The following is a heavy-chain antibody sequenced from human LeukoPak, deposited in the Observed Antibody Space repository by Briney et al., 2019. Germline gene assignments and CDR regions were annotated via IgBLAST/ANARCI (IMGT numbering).Heavy chain of an antibody. D-gene: IGHD6-19*01. V-gene: IGHV3-23*01. CDR2: ISGSGGST. CDR3: AQSLADSPSFAY. J-gene: IGHJ4*02. Sequence: QPGGSLRLSCAASGFTFSSYAMSWVRQAPGKVLEGVSAISGSGGSTYYADSVRGRFTISRDNSKNTLYLQMNRLRAEDTAVYYCAQSLADSPSFAYWGQGNLVTASS. CDR1: GFTFSSYA.